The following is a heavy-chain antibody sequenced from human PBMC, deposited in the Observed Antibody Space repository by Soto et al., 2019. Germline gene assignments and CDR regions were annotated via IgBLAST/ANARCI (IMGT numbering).Heavy chain of an antibody. CDR3: SRPVVGSTGDY. CDR1: GFTFRNYG. D-gene: IGHD1-26*01. Sequence: QPGGSLRLSCAASGFTFRNYGIHWVRQAPGKGLDWVAVIWYDGSNKYYADSVKGRFTISRDNSKNTLYLQMNSLRAEDTAVYYCSRPVVGSTGDYWGQGTLVTVSS. CDR2: IWYDGSNK. J-gene: IGHJ4*02. V-gene: IGHV3-33*01.